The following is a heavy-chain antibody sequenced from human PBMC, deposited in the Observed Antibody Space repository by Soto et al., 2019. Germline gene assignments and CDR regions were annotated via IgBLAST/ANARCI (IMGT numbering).Heavy chain of an antibody. CDR1: GYTFTSYG. Sequence: ASVKVSCKASGYTFTSYGISWVRQAPGQGLECMGWISAYNGNTNYAQKLQGRVTMTTDTSTSTAYMELRSLRSDDTAVYYCARDVTSSSGWTAEYFQHWGQGTLVTVSS. J-gene: IGHJ1*01. CDR3: ARDVTSSSGWTAEYFQH. CDR2: ISAYNGNT. D-gene: IGHD6-19*01. V-gene: IGHV1-18*01.